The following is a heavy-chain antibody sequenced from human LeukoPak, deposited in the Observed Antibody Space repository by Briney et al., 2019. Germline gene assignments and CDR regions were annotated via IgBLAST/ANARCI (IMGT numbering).Heavy chain of an antibody. CDR2: ISLRGRT. CDR3: ARDKGRDGYNWMYFYLDY. D-gene: IGHD5-24*01. CDR1: GGSITTTNF. J-gene: IGHJ4*02. V-gene: IGHV4-4*02. Sequence: TSGTLSLTCGVSGGSITTTNFWSWVRQPPGGGLEWIGEISLRGRTQYNPSLKSRVTISVDTSRNQFSLKLSSVTAADTAVYYCARDKGRDGYNWMYFYLDYWGQGTLVAVSS.